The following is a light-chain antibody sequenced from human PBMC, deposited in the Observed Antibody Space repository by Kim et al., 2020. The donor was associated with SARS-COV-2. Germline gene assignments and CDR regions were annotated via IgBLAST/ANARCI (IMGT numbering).Light chain of an antibody. CDR1: QSLLHKNGFNY. Sequence: IVMTQSPLSLPVSPGEPASMSCRSNQSLLHKNGFNYLDWYWQKPGQSPQLLIYLASNRASGVPDRFSGSVSGTDFTLKISRVEAEDVGVYYCMQTLQSWTFGQGTKVDIK. V-gene: IGKV2-28*01. J-gene: IGKJ1*01. CDR2: LAS. CDR3: MQTLQSWT.